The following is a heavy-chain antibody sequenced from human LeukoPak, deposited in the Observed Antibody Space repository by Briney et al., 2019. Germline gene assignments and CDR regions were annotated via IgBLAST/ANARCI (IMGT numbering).Heavy chain of an antibody. Sequence: ASVKVSCKASGYTFTSYGISWVRQAPGQGLEWMGWINPNSGDTNFAQKFQGRVTMTRDTSISTAYMELSGLRYDDTAVYYCARLGYCSTISCRLFYMDVWGKGTTVTVS. D-gene: IGHD2-2*01. CDR1: GYTFTSYG. V-gene: IGHV1-2*02. CDR3: ARLGYCSTISCRLFYMDV. J-gene: IGHJ6*03. CDR2: INPNSGDT.